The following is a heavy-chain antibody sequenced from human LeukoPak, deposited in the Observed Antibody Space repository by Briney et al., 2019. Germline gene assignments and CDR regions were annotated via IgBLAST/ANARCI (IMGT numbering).Heavy chain of an antibody. CDR3: ARVGDGNFDY. Sequence: SETLSLTCTVSGGSISSYYWSWLRQPPGKKLEWIGYIYYSGNTNYNPSLKSRVTISIDTSKNQFSLKVSSVTAADTAVYYCARVGDGNFDYWGQGTLVTVSS. CDR1: GGSISSYY. CDR2: IYYSGNT. D-gene: IGHD3-16*01. J-gene: IGHJ4*02. V-gene: IGHV4-59*12.